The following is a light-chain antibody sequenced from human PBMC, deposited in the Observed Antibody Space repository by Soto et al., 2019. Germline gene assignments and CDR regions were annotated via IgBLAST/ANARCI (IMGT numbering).Light chain of an antibody. CDR1: QSVSSSY. CDR2: DAS. J-gene: IGKJ4*01. CDR3: QQRSNWPLT. V-gene: IGKV3D-11*02. Sequence: EIVLTQSPGTLSLSPGERATLSCRASQSVSSSYLAWYQQKPGQAPRLLIYDASNRATGIPARFSGSGPGTDFTLTISSLEPEDFAVYYCQQRSNWPLTFGGGTKV.